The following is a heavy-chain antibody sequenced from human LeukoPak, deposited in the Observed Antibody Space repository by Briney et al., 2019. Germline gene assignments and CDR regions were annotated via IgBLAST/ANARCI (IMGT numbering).Heavy chain of an antibody. D-gene: IGHD6-13*01. CDR2: INAGNGNT. Sequence: ASVEVSCKAPGYTFTSYAMHWVRQAPGQRLEWMGWINAGNGNTKYSQEFQGRVTITRDTSASTAYMELSSLRPEDMAVYYCARGWGSSSWYYFDYWGQGTLVTVSS. J-gene: IGHJ4*02. CDR1: GYTFTSYA. V-gene: IGHV1-3*03. CDR3: ARGWGSSSWYYFDY.